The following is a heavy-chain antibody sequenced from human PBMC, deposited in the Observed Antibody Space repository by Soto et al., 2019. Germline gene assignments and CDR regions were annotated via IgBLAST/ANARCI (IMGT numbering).Heavy chain of an antibody. V-gene: IGHV4-39*02. CDR2: VYYTGGT. CDR1: GDSISTRSNY. J-gene: IGHJ1*01. CDR3: AREGPPIRAHNPPEYFQH. Sequence: SETLSLTCTVSGDSISTRSNYWAWIRQPPGKGLEWIGSVYYTGGTYYNPSLKSRVTLFLDTSKNQFSLNLNSVTAADTAVYYCAREGPPIRAHNPPEYFQHWGQGTPVTVSS.